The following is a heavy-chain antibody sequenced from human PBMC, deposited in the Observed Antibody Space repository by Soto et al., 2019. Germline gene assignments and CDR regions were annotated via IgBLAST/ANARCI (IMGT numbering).Heavy chain of an antibody. V-gene: IGHV3-23*01. Sequence: GGSMRHSCVASGFTFNNYAMSWVRQAPGKGLEWVSSINGPGDDTYYADSVKGRFTISRDNSKNTLYLQMNSLTAEDDTALCYCAKKEEYGHVWGKYPLDWGQGTLVA. D-gene: IGHD3-16*01. CDR1: GFTFNNYA. CDR3: AKKEEYGHVWGKYPLD. J-gene: IGHJ4*03. CDR2: INGPGDDT.